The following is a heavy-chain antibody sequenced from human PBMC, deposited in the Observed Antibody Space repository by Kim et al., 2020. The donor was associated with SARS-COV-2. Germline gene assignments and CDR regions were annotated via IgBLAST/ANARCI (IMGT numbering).Heavy chain of an antibody. Sequence: SETLSLTCTVSGGSISSGGYYWSWIRQHPGKGLEWIGYIYYSGSTYYNPSLKSRVTISVDTSKNQFSLKLSSVTAADTAVYYCARGPLKNPVPLGYYYYYGMDVCGQGTTVSVSS. J-gene: IGHJ6*02. CDR1: GGSISSGGYY. V-gene: IGHV4-31*03. CDR3: ARGPLKNPVPLGYYYYYGMDV. CDR2: IYYSGST.